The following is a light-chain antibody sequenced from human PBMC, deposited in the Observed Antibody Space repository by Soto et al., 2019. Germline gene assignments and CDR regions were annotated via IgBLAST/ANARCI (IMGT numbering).Light chain of an antibody. CDR3: QQYGSSPQT. Sequence: EIVLTQSPGTLSLSPGERATLSCRASQSVSSSYLAWYQQKPGQAPRLLFYGASSRATGIPDRFSGSGSGTDFNLTISRLEPEDFAVYYCQQYGSSPQTFGGGTKVEIK. CDR2: GAS. J-gene: IGKJ4*01. CDR1: QSVSSSY. V-gene: IGKV3-20*01.